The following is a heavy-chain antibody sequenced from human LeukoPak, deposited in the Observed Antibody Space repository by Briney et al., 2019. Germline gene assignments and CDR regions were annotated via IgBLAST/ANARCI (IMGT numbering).Heavy chain of an antibody. CDR3: ARGWLSNTFDC. J-gene: IGHJ4*02. CDR2: ISTSSDTI. CDR1: GFTLSTYS. Sequence: GGSLRLSCAAAGFTLSTYSMDWVRQTPGKGLEWLSHISTSSDTIYYADSVKGRFTISRDNAKDSLYLQMNSLRDEDTTVYYCARGWLSNTFDCWGQGTLVTVSS. D-gene: IGHD6-19*01. V-gene: IGHV3-48*02.